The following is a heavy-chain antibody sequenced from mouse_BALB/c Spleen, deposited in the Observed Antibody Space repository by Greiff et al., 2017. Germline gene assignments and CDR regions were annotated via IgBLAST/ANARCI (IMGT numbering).Heavy chain of an antibody. Sequence: VQLKESGGGLVKPGGSLKLSCAASGFTFSDYYMYWVRQTPEKRLEWVATISDGGSYTYYPDSVKGRFTISRDNAKNNLYLQMSSLKSEDTAMYYCARGYDYVYFDYWGQGTTLTVSS. CDR1: GFTFSDYY. CDR2: ISDGGSYT. V-gene: IGHV5-4*02. CDR3: ARGYDYVYFDY. J-gene: IGHJ2*01. D-gene: IGHD2-4*01.